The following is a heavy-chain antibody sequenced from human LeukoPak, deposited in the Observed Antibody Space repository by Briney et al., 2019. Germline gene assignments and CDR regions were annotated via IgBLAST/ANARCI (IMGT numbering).Heavy chain of an antibody. CDR2: IYYSGST. V-gene: IGHV4-31*03. J-gene: IGHJ2*01. D-gene: IGHD5-12*01. Sequence: SETLSLTCTVSGGSISSGGYYWSWIRQHPGKGLEWIGYIYYSGSTYYNPSLKSRVTISLDTSKNQFSLKLSSVTAADTAVYYCARAEWLRKYWYFDLWGRGTLVTVSS. CDR1: GGSISSGGYY. CDR3: ARAEWLRKYWYFDL.